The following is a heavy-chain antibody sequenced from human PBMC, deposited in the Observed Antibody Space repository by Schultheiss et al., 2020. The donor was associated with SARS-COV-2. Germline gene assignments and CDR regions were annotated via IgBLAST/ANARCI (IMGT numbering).Heavy chain of an antibody. V-gene: IGHV3-74*01. CDR3: ARRSDCSSTSCPPDYYYYGMDV. CDR2: INSDGSST. CDR1: GFTFSSYW. D-gene: IGHD2-2*01. Sequence: GGSLRLSCAASGFTFSSYWMHWVRQAPGKGLVWVSRINSDGSSTSHADSVKGRFTISRDNAKNTLYLQMNSLRAEDTAVYYCARRSDCSSTSCPPDYYYYGMDVWGQGTTVTVSS. J-gene: IGHJ6*02.